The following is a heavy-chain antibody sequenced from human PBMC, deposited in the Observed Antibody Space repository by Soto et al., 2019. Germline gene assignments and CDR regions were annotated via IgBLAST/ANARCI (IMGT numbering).Heavy chain of an antibody. CDR1: GYSFTNYG. CDR2: ISAYNGDT. Sequence: QDQLVQSGGEVKKPGASVKVSCKASGYSFTNYGITWVRQAPGQGFEWMGWISAYNGDTNYAQKLQGRVTMTTDASTSTAYLELRSLRSDDTAVYYCARDRGVVPPVAGNTHYYYYMDVWGKGTTVTVSS. D-gene: IGHD6-19*01. J-gene: IGHJ6*03. CDR3: ARDRGVVPPVAGNTHYYYYMDV. V-gene: IGHV1-18*01.